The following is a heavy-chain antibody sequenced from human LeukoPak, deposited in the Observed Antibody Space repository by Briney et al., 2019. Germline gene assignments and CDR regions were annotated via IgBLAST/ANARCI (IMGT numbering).Heavy chain of an antibody. CDR1: GFTFSRYW. CDR3: ARDRALVSMVRGVMGYFYYYMDV. CDR2: INQDGSEK. J-gene: IGHJ6*03. V-gene: IGHV3-7*01. Sequence: GGSLRLSCAASGFTFSRYWMSWVRQAPGKGLEWVANINQDGSEKYYVDSVKGRFTISRDNAKNSLYLEMNSLRAEDTAVYYCARDRALVSMVRGVMGYFYYYMDVWGKGTPVTISS. D-gene: IGHD3-10*01.